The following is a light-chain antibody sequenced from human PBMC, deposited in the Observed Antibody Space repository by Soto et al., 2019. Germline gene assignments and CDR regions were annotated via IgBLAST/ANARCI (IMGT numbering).Light chain of an antibody. CDR1: QSISGS. Sequence: DIHMTQSPSTLSSSGGDIITITFRASQSISGSLSWCQHQPGKAPKLLIYAASSLQSGVPSRFSGSGSGTDFTLTISSLQPEDFATYYCQQSYSTPRTFGQGTKVDI. J-gene: IGKJ1*01. CDR3: QQSYSTPRT. V-gene: IGKV1-39*01. CDR2: AAS.